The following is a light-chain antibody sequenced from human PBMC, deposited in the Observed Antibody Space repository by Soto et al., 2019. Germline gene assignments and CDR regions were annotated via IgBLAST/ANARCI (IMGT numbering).Light chain of an antibody. V-gene: IGLV2-8*01. CDR1: SSDVGAYNY. J-gene: IGLJ3*02. Sequence: QSVLTQPPSASGSLGQSVTISCTGTSSDVGAYNYVSWYQQHPGKAPKLMIYEVTRRPSGVPDRFSGSKSGTSASLAISGLQSEDEANYFCSAWEDSLNGPVFGGGTKLTVL. CDR3: SAWEDSLNGPV. CDR2: EVT.